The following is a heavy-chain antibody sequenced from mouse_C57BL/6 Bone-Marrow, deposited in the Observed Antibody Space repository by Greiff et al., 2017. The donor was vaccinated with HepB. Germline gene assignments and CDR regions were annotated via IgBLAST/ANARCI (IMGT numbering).Heavy chain of an antibody. V-gene: IGHV1-54*01. CDR1: GYAFTNYL. J-gene: IGHJ1*03. CDR2: INPGSGGT. CDR3: ARCDYFYWYFDV. D-gene: IGHD2-4*01. Sequence: QVQLKQSGAELVRPGTSVKVSCKASGYAFTNYLIEWVKQRPGQGLEWIGVINPGSGGTNYNEKFKGKATLTADKSSSTAYMQLSSLTSEDSAVYFCARCDYFYWYFDVWGTGTTVTVSS.